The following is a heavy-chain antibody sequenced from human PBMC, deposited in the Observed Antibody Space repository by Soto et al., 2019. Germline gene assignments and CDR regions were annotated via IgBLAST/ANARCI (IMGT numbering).Heavy chain of an antibody. CDR2: IYYSGST. Sequence: QVQLQESGPGLVKPSQTLSLTCTVSGGSISSGDYYWSWIRQPPGKGLDWIGYIYYSGSTYYNPSLTSRVTISVNTSKNQFSLKLRSVAAADTAVYYCARELPVDYGDYLPDYWGQGTLVTVSS. CDR1: GGSISSGDYY. V-gene: IGHV4-30-4*01. CDR3: ARELPVDYGDYLPDY. D-gene: IGHD4-17*01. J-gene: IGHJ4*02.